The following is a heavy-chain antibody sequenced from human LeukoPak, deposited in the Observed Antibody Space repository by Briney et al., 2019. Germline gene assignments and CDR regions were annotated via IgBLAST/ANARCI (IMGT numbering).Heavy chain of an antibody. D-gene: IGHD3-10*01. CDR3: ARDGQLWFGELLASYYYYYYMDV. CDR1: GYTFTGYY. J-gene: IGHJ6*03. Sequence: GASVKVSCKASGYTFTGYYMHWVRQAPGQGLEWMGWINPNSGGTNYAQKFQGRVTMTRDTSISTAYMELSRLRSDDTAVYYCARDGQLWFGELLASYYYYYYMDVWGKGTTVTISS. CDR2: INPNSGGT. V-gene: IGHV1-2*02.